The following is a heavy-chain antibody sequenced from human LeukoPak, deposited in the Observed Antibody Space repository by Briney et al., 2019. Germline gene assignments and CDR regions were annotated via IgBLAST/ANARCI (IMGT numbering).Heavy chain of an antibody. CDR2: IWSDGSNT. CDR1: GFTFSTYG. V-gene: IGHV3-33*01. D-gene: IGHD6-13*01. J-gene: IGHJ4*02. CDR3: ARDRGSSWYGPIDY. Sequence: GWSLRLSCAASGFTFSTYGMHWVRQAPGKGLEWVAVIWSDGSNTYYADSVKGRFTISRDNSKNTLFLQMNSLRAEDTALYYCARDRGSSWYGPIDYWGQGTLVTVSS.